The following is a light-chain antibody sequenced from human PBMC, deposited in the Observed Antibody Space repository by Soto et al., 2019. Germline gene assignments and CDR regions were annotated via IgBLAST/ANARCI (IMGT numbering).Light chain of an antibody. V-gene: IGLV4-69*01. CDR2: VNSDGSH. Sequence: QPVLTQSPSASASLGASVKLTCTLSSGHNSYAIAWHQQQPEKGPRYLMKVNSDGSHSKGDGIPDRFSGSISGAERYLTISSLQSEDEADYFCQSWSTDIRVFGGGTKLTVL. CDR1: SGHNSYA. CDR3: QSWSTDIRV. J-gene: IGLJ3*02.